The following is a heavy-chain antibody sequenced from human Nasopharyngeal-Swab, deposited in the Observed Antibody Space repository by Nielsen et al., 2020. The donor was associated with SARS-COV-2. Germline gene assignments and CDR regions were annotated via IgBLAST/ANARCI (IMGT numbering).Heavy chain of an antibody. V-gene: IGHV3-23*01. CDR3: AKVLSHYGDYGNDAFDI. Sequence: GGSLRLSCAASGFTFSSYAMGWVRQAPGKGLEWVSAISGSGGSTYYADSVKGRFTISRDNSKNTLYLQMNSLRAEDTAVYYCAKVLSHYGDYGNDAFDIWGQGTMVTVSS. CDR2: ISGSGGST. J-gene: IGHJ3*02. D-gene: IGHD4-17*01. CDR1: GFTFSSYA.